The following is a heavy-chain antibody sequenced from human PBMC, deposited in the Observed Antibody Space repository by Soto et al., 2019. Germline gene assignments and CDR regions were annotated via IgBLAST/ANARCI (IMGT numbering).Heavy chain of an antibody. CDR3: ARRLDMVRGVIAVDYYYYMDV. D-gene: IGHD3-10*01. Sequence: PSETLSLTCTFSGCSISSSSYYWGWIRQPPGKGLEWIGSIYYSGSTYYNPSLKSRVTISVDTSKNQFSLKLSSVTAADTAVYYCARRLDMVRGVIAVDYYYYMDVWGKGTTVTVSS. CDR1: GCSISSSSYY. J-gene: IGHJ6*03. CDR2: IYYSGST. V-gene: IGHV4-39*01.